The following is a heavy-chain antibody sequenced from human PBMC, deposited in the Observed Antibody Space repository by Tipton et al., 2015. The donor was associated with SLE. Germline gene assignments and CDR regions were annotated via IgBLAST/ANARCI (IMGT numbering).Heavy chain of an antibody. CDR1: GFTFSSYW. V-gene: IGHV3-74*01. D-gene: IGHD6-19*01. J-gene: IGHJ4*01. Sequence: SLRLSCAASGFTFSSYWMHWVRQAPGKGLVWVSRINSDGSSTSYADSGKGRFTIPRDNAKNTLYLQMNSLRAEDTAVYYCARVSWEYSSGQEPYFDYWGRGTLVTVSS. CDR3: ARVSWEYSSGQEPYFDY. CDR2: INSDGSST.